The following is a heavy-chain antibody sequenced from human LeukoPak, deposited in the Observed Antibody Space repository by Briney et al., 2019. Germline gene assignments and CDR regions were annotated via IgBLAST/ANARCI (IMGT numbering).Heavy chain of an antibody. CDR2: ISSSSYI. J-gene: IGHJ4*02. Sequence: GGSLRLSCAASGFTFSSYSMNWVRQAPGKGLEWVSSISSSSYIYYADSVKGRFTISRDNAKNSLYLQMNSLRAEDTAVYYCAKDVSSSRYKNYFDYWGQGTLVTVSS. CDR3: AKDVSSSRYKNYFDY. CDR1: GFTFSSYS. V-gene: IGHV3-21*01. D-gene: IGHD6-13*01.